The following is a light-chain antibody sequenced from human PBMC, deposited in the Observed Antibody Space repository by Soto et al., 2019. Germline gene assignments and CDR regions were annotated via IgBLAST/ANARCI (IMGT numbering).Light chain of an antibody. CDR1: QSVSGY. Sequence: EIVLTQSPATLSLSPGERATLSCRASQSVSGYLACYQQKPGQAPRLLIYDASKRATGIPARFSGSGFGTDFTLTISSLEPEDFAVYYCQQRSKWRTFGQGTKVEIK. J-gene: IGKJ1*01. V-gene: IGKV3-11*01. CDR3: QQRSKWRT. CDR2: DAS.